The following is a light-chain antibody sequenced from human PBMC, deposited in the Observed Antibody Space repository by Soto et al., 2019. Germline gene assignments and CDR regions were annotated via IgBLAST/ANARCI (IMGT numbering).Light chain of an antibody. V-gene: IGKV2-28*01. CDR2: LGS. J-gene: IGKJ1*01. CDR3: MQPLQSWT. Sequence: DVVMTQSPLSLSVTPGESASISCRSSQSLLQSNGNNYLDWFLQKPGQSPRLLIYLGSNRASGVPDRFSGSGSGTDFTLKISRVEAEDVGVYYCMQPLQSWTFGQGTKVEIK. CDR1: QSLLQSNGNNY.